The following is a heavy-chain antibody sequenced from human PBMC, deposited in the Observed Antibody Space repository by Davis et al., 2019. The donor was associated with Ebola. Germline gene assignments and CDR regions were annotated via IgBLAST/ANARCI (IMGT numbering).Heavy chain of an antibody. D-gene: IGHD2-21*01. CDR1: GGSFSGYY. CDR3: ARGSIWFDY. Sequence: PSETLSLTCAVYGGSFSGYYWSWIRQPPGKGLEWIGEINHSGSTNDNPSLKSRVTISVDTSKNQFSLKLSSVTAADTAVYYCARGSIWFDYWGQGTLVTVSS. CDR2: INHSGST. J-gene: IGHJ4*02. V-gene: IGHV4-34*01.